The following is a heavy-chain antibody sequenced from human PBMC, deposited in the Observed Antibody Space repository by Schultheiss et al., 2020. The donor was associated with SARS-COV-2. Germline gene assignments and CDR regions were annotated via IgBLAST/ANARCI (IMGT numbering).Heavy chain of an antibody. CDR1: GGSISSYY. Sequence: ETLSLTCSVSGGSISSYYWSWIRQPPGKGLEWVSAISGSGGSTYYADSVKGRFTISRDNSKNTLYLQMNSLRAEDTAVYYCAKVEQQLVHDAFDIWGQGTMVTVSS. D-gene: IGHD6-13*01. CDR2: ISGSGGST. J-gene: IGHJ3*02. CDR3: AKVEQQLVHDAFDI. V-gene: IGHV3-23*01.